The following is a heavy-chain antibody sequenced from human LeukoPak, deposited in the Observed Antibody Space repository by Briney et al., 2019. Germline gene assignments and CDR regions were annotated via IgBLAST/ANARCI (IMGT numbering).Heavy chain of an antibody. J-gene: IGHJ5*02. CDR3: ARGGYGGNREDWFDP. Sequence: SETLSLTCTVSGGSVSSGSYYWSWIRQPPGKGLEWIGYIYYSGSTNYNPSLKSRVTISVDTSKNQFSLELSSVTAADTAVYYCARGGYGGNREDWFDPWGQGTLVTVSS. CDR2: IYYSGST. D-gene: IGHD4-23*01. CDR1: GGSVSSGSYY. V-gene: IGHV4-61*01.